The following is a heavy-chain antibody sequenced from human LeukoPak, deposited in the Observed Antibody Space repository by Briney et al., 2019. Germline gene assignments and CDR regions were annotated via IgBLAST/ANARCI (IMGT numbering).Heavy chain of an antibody. CDR3: ASADTSYNYYYYYMDV. Sequence: ASVNVSCKASGGTFSSYAISWVRQAPGQGLEWMGGIIPIFGTANYAQKFQGRVTITTDESTSTAYMELSSLRSEDTAVYYCASADTSYNYYYYYMDVWGKGTTVTVSS. CDR2: IIPIFGTA. J-gene: IGHJ6*03. CDR1: GGTFSSYA. D-gene: IGHD2-2*01. V-gene: IGHV1-69*05.